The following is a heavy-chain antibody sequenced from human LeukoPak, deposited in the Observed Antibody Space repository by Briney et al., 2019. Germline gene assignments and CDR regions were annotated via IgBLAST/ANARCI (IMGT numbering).Heavy chain of an antibody. D-gene: IGHD5/OR15-5a*01. CDR2: ISGSGGST. J-gene: IGHJ6*02. CDR1: GFTFSSYA. CDR3: AKSGLPSATPIYYYYYGMDV. V-gene: IGHV3-23*01. Sequence: SGASLRLSCAASGFTFSSYAMSWVRQAPGKGLERVSAISGSGGSTYYADSVKGRFTISRDNSKNTLYLQMNSLRAEDTAVYYCAKSGLPSATPIYYYYYGMDVWGQGTTVTVSS.